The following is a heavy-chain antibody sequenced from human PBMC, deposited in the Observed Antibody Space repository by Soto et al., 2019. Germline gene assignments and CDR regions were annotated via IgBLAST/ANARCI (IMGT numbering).Heavy chain of an antibody. Sequence: GGSLRLSCAASGFSFSDYYMSWIRQAPGKGLEWVSYIKSTAGAIYYADSVRGRFTISRDNAKNSLYLQMNSLRAEDTAVYYCARISSWAFDIWGQGTVVTVSS. CDR1: GFSFSDYY. CDR2: IKSTAGAI. CDR3: ARISSWAFDI. D-gene: IGHD6-6*01. J-gene: IGHJ3*02. V-gene: IGHV3-11*01.